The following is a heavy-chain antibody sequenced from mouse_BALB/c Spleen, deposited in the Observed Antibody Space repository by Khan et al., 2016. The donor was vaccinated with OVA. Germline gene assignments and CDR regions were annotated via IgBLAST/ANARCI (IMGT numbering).Heavy chain of an antibody. CDR3: ARARCDNAMDY. CDR2: ISSGSSNI. V-gene: IGHV5-17*02. CDR1: GFTFSSFG. J-gene: IGHJ4*01. Sequence: DVKLQESGGGLVQPGGSRKLSCAASGFTFSSFGMHWVRQAPEKGLEWVAYISSGSSNIYYAGTVKGRFTISRDNPKNTLFLQMTSLRSEDTAMYYCARARCDNAMDYWGQGTSVTVSS.